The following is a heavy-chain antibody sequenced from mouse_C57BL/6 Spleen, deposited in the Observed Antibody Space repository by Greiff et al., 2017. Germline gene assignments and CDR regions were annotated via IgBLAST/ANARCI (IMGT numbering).Heavy chain of an antibody. CDR3: ARDGPYYGSSYWYFDV. V-gene: IGHV5-16*01. CDR2: INYDGSST. D-gene: IGHD1-1*01. CDR1: GFTFSDYY. Sequence: EVNVVESEGGLVQPGSSMKLSCTASGFTFSDYYMAWVRQVPEKGLEWVANINYDGSSTYYLDSLKSRFIISRDNAKNILYLQMSSLKSEDTATYYCARDGPYYGSSYWYFDVWGTGTTVTVSS. J-gene: IGHJ1*03.